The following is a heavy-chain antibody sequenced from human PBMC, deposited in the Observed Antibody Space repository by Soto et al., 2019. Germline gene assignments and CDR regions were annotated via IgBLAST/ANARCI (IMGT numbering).Heavy chain of an antibody. J-gene: IGHJ6*02. CDR3: ARDQPVRHDYYGMDV. CDR2: IYYSGST. V-gene: IGHV4-59*01. Sequence: LSLTCTVSGGSISSYYWSWIRQPPGKGLEWIGYIYYSGSTNYNPSLKSRVTMSVDTSKSQFSLKLSSVTAADTAIYYCARDQPVRHDYYGMDVWGQGTAVTVSS. CDR1: GGSISSYY.